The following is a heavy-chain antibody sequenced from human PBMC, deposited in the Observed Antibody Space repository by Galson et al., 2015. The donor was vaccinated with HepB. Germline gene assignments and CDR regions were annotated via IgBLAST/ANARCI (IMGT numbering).Heavy chain of an antibody. J-gene: IGHJ4*02. CDR2: LNPNSGAT. CDR1: GYTFTDYY. Sequence: SVKVSCKASGYTFTDYYMHWVRQAPGQGLEWMGWLNPNSGATYYVQNLKGRVTMSRDTSMSTAYMELSGLRSDDAAVYYCARGRNIEVGGTRLGAYWGQGTLVTVPS. V-gene: IGHV1-2*02. D-gene: IGHD6-13*01. CDR3: ARGRNIEVGGTRLGAY.